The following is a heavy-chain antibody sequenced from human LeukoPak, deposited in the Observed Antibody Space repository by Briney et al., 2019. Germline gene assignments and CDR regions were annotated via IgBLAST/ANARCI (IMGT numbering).Heavy chain of an antibody. V-gene: IGHV4-34*01. D-gene: IGHD6-19*01. CDR1: GGSFSCYY. CDR3: ASLYSSGWYVDY. J-gene: IGHJ4*02. CDR2: INHSGST. Sequence: SETLSLTCAVYGGSFSCYYWSWIRQPPGKGLEWIGEINHSGSTNYNPSLKSRVTISVDTSKNQFSMKLSSVTAADTAVYYCASLYSSGWYVDYWGQGTLVTVSS.